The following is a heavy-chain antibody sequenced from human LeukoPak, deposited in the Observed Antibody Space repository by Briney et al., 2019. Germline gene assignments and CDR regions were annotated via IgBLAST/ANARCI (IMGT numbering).Heavy chain of an antibody. J-gene: IGHJ4*02. V-gene: IGHV4-39*01. Sequence: SETLSLTCTVSGGSISRSAYYWGWMRQPPGKGLEWVGSIYYGGSTYYKPSLKSRVTVSVDTSKNQFSLKLSSVTAADTAVYYCARQTYFYDSSGYHYYFDYWGQGTLVTVSS. CDR1: GGSISRSAYY. CDR2: IYYGGST. CDR3: ARQTYFYDSSGYHYYFDY. D-gene: IGHD3-22*01.